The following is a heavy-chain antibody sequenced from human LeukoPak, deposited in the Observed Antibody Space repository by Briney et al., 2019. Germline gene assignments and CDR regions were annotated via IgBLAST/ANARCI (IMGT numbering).Heavy chain of an antibody. V-gene: IGHV4-39*01. D-gene: IGHD1-26*01. CDR2: IYYSGST. CDR1: GGSISSSSYY. Sequence: SETLSLTCTVSGGSISSSSYYWGWIRQPPGKGLEWIGSIYYSGSTYYNPSLKSRVTISVDTSKNQFSLKLSSVTAADTAVYYCARVGWELSWAPNGWYFDLWGQGTLVTVSS. CDR3: ARVGWELSWAPNGWYFDL. J-gene: IGHJ2*01.